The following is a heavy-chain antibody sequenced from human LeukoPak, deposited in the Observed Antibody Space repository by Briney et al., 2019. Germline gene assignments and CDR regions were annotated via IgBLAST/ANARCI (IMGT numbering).Heavy chain of an antibody. CDR1: GITFSRSW. D-gene: IGHD3-16*01. J-gene: IGHJ4*02. V-gene: IGHV3-7*01. CDR2: INEDETQK. Sequence: GGSLRLSCAASGITFSRSWMTWVRQAPGKGLEWVANINEDETQKYYVDSVKGRFRISRDNAKNAVYLQMDSLRADDTGTYYCTYSSRFWGRSDSWGQGTLVTVSS. CDR3: TYSSRFWGRSDS.